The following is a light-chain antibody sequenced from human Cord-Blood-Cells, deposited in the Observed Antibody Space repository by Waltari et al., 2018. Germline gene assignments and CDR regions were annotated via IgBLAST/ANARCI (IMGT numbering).Light chain of an antibody. J-gene: IGLJ2*01. CDR3: SSYTSSSTEV. V-gene: IGLV2-14*01. CDR1: SSDVGGYNY. Sequence: QSALPPPASVSGSPGQAITIPCTGTSSDVGGYNYVSWYQQHPGKAPKLMIYDVSNRPSGVSNRFSGSKSGNTASLTISGLQAEDEADYYCSSYTSSSTEVFGGGTKLTVL. CDR2: DVS.